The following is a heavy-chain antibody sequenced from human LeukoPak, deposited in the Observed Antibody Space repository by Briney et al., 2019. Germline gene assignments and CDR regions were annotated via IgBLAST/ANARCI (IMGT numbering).Heavy chain of an antibody. CDR1: GFTFSSYA. V-gene: IGHV3-30*04. CDR3: ARDHTYYDFWSGYPDPLDY. J-gene: IGHJ4*02. CDR2: ISYDGSNK. D-gene: IGHD3-3*01. Sequence: GGSLRLSCAASGFTFSSYAMHWVRQAPGKGLEWVAVISYDGSNKYYADSVKGRFTISRDNSKNTLYLQMNSLRAEDTAVYYCARDHTYYDFWSGYPDPLDYWGQGTLVTVSS.